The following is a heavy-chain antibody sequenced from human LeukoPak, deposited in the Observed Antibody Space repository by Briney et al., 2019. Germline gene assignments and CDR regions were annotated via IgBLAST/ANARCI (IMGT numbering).Heavy chain of an antibody. Sequence: SVKVSCKASGGTFSSYTISWVRQAPGQGLEWVGRIIPILGIANYAQKFQGRVTITADKSTSTAYMELSSLRSEDTAVYYCARDSNIVVVPAAIRDGSVGGERYDYWGQGTLVTVSS. V-gene: IGHV1-69*04. CDR2: IIPILGIA. J-gene: IGHJ4*02. CDR3: ARDSNIVVVPAAIRDGSVGGERYDY. D-gene: IGHD2-2*02. CDR1: GGTFSSYT.